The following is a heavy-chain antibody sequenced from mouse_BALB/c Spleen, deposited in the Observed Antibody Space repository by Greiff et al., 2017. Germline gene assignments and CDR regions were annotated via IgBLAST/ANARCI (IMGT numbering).Heavy chain of an antibody. Sequence: VQLQQSGAELARPGASVKLSCKASGYTFTSYWMQWVKQRPGQGLEWIGAIYPGDGDTRYTQKFKGKATLTADKSSSTAYMQLSSLASEDSAVYYCARSDYGNYVGAMDDWGQGTSVTVSS. J-gene: IGHJ4*01. CDR2: IYPGDGDT. V-gene: IGHV1-87*01. CDR1: GYTFTSYW. D-gene: IGHD2-1*01. CDR3: ARSDYGNYVGAMDD.